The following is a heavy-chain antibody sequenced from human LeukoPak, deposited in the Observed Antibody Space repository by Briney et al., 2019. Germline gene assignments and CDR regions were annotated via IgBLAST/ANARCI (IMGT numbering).Heavy chain of an antibody. J-gene: IGHJ4*02. CDR2: IKQDGSEK. V-gene: IGHV3-7*01. CDR1: GFTFSSYW. Sequence: GGSLRLSCAASGFTFSSYWVSWVRQAPGKGLEWVANIKQDGSEKYYVDSVKGRFTISRDNAKNSLYLQMNSLRAEDTAVYYCARFASSGWYSIVGYFDYWGQGTLVTVSS. CDR3: ARFASSGWYSIVGYFDY. D-gene: IGHD6-19*01.